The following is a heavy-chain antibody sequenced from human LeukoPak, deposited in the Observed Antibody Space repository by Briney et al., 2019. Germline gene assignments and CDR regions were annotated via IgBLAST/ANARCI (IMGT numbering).Heavy chain of an antibody. CDR2: IYYSGST. Sequence: SETLSLTCTVSGGSISSNSFYWGWIRQPPGTGLEWIGSIYYSGSTYYNPSLKSRVTISVDTSKRQFSLKLSSVIAADTAVYYCARHPVVTAFYNWFDPWGQGTLVTVSS. CDR3: ARHPVVTAFYNWFDP. D-gene: IGHD2-21*02. V-gene: IGHV4-39*01. J-gene: IGHJ5*02. CDR1: GGSISSNSFY.